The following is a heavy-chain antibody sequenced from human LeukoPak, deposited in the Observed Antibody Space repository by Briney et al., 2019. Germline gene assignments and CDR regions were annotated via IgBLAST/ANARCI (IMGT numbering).Heavy chain of an antibody. Sequence: PSETLSLTCSVSGYSISSGFYWGWIRQPPGKGLEWIGSIFHSGSTYYNPSLKSRVTISVDTSKNQFSLKLSSVTAADTAVYYCARANYYDSSGYSRGAFDIWGQGTMVTVSS. V-gene: IGHV4-38-2*02. D-gene: IGHD3-22*01. J-gene: IGHJ3*02. CDR2: IFHSGST. CDR3: ARANYYDSSGYSRGAFDI. CDR1: GYSISSGFY.